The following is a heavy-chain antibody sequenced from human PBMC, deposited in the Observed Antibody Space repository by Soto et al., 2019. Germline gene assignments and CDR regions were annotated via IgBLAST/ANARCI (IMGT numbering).Heavy chain of an antibody. CDR1: GGSISSYY. V-gene: IGHV4-59*01. J-gene: IGHJ5*02. CDR3: ARDLGFCSTTTCYPWFDP. D-gene: IGHD2-2*01. Sequence: ETLSLTCTVSGGSISSYYWSWIRQPPGKGLEWIGYIYYSGVTNYNPSLKSRVTISVDTSKNQFSLKLTSVTAADTAVYYCARDLGFCSTTTCYPWFDPWGQGTLVTVSS. CDR2: IYYSGVT.